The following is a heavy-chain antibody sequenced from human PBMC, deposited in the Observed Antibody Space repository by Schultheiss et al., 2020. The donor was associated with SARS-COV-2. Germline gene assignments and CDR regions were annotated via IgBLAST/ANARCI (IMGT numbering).Heavy chain of an antibody. CDR1: GFTFSSYS. CDR2: ISSSSSYI. Sequence: GGSLRLSCAASGFTFSSYSMNWVRQAPGKGLEWVSSISSSSSYIYYADSVKGRFTISRDNSKNTLYLQMNSLRAEDTAVYYCARDGPLPSAGLIDYWGQGTLVTVSS. CDR3: ARDGPLPSAGLIDY. V-gene: IGHV3-21*01. J-gene: IGHJ4*02. D-gene: IGHD3-10*01.